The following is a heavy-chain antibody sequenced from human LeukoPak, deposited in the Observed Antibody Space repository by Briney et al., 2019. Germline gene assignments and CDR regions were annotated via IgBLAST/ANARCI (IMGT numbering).Heavy chain of an antibody. CDR2: ISAYNGNT. CDR1: GYTFTSYG. V-gene: IGHV1-18*01. CDR3: ARHAYRGGDCYPDY. D-gene: IGHD2-21*02. Sequence: ASVKVSCKASGYTFTSYGMSWVRQAPGQGLEWMGRISAYNGNTNYAQKLQGRVTVTTDASTSTAYMELRSLRSDDTAVYYCARHAYRGGDCYPDYWGQGTLVTVSS. J-gene: IGHJ4*02.